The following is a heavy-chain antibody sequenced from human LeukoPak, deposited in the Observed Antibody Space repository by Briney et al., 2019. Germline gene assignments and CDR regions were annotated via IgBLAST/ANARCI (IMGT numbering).Heavy chain of an antibody. J-gene: IGHJ3*02. CDR3: ATSIPPNDAFDI. CDR1: GYTLTELS. D-gene: IGHD2-21*01. V-gene: IGHV1-24*01. CDR2: FDPEDGET. Sequence: ASVKVSCKVSGYTLTELSMHWVRQAPGKGVEWMGGFDPEDGETIYAQKFQGRVTMTEDTSTDTAYMELSSLRSEDTAVYYCATSIPPNDAFDIWGQGTMVTVSS.